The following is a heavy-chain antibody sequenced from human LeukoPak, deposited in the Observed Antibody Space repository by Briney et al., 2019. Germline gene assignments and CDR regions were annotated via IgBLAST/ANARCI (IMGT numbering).Heavy chain of an antibody. V-gene: IGHV4-59*08. D-gene: IGHD5-18*01. CDR2: IFYSGST. CDR3: ARVRLTADTAMVPYYYYGMDV. CDR1: GGSISSYY. Sequence: SETLSLTCTVSGGSISSYYWSWIRQPPGKGLEWIGYIFYSGSTNYNPSLKSRVTISVDTSKNQFSLKLSSVTAADTAVYYCARVRLTADTAMVPYYYYGMDVWGQGTTVTVSS. J-gene: IGHJ6*02.